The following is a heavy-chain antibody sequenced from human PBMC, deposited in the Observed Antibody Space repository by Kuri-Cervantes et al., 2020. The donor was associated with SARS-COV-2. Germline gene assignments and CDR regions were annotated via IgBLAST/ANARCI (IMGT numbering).Heavy chain of an antibody. CDR3: VRDGDHWNFDY. CDR2: INPDGSYT. J-gene: IGHJ4*02. D-gene: IGHD1-1*01. CDR1: GFTFSNYE. V-gene: IGHV3-74*01. Sequence: GESLKISCAASGFTFSNYEMNWVRQAPGKGLVWVSRINPDGSYTNNADSVKGRFTLSRDNAKNMLFLQMNSLRAEDTAVYYCVRDGDHWNFDYWGQGTLVTVSS.